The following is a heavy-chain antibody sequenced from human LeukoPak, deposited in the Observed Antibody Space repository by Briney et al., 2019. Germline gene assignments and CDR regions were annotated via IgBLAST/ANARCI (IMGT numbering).Heavy chain of an antibody. CDR1: GFTFDDYA. V-gene: IGHV3-9*03. CDR3: AKASVTMIARGNAFDI. CDR2: ISWNSGSI. J-gene: IGHJ3*02. Sequence: PGGSLRLSRAASGFTFDDYAMHWVRQAPGKGLEWVSGISWNSGSIGYADSVKGRFTISRDNAKNSLYLQMNSLRAEDVALYYCAKASVTMIARGNAFDIWGQGTMVTVSS. D-gene: IGHD3-22*01.